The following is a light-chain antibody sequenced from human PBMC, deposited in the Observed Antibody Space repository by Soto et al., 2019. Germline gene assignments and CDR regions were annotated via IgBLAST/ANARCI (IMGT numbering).Light chain of an antibody. V-gene: IGKV1-33*01. Sequence: DIPMTQSPSSLSASVGDRVTITCQASQDISNYLNWYQQKPGKAPKLLIYDVSNLETGVPSRFHASRSWTDFTFTISSLQPEDIGSYYCQQYDYHPPTFGQGTKVEIK. CDR2: DVS. J-gene: IGKJ1*01. CDR1: QDISNY. CDR3: QQYDYHPPT.